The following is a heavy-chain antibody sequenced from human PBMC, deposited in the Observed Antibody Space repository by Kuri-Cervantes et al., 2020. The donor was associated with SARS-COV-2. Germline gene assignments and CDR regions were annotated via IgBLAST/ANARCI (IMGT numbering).Heavy chain of an antibody. CDR3: AREGSNHHHDYYDYYMDV. Sequence: GESLKISCAASGFTVSSNYMRWVHQAPGKGLEWVSIIYTGGTTHYADSVKGRFTLSRDDSKNTLYLQMNSLRAEDTAVYYCAREGSNHHHDYYDYYMDVWGKGTTVTVSS. CDR2: IYTGGTT. CDR1: GFTVSSNY. D-gene: IGHD1-14*01. J-gene: IGHJ6*03. V-gene: IGHV3-53*01.